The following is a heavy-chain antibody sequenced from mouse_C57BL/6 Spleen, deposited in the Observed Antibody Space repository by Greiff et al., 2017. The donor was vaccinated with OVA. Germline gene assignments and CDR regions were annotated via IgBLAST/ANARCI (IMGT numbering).Heavy chain of an antibody. CDR3: TTTGTGDY. CDR1: GYTFTDYE. D-gene: IGHD4-1*01. V-gene: IGHV1-15*01. Sequence: VQLQQSGAELVRPGASVTLSCKASGYTFTDYEMHWVKQTPVHGLEWIGAIDPETGGTAYNQKFKGKAILTADKSSSTAYMELSSLTSEDSAVYYCTTTGTGDYGGKGTTLTVAS. CDR2: IDPETGGT. J-gene: IGHJ2*01.